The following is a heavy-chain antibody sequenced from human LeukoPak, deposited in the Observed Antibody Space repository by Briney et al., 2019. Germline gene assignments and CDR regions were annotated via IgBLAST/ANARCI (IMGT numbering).Heavy chain of an antibody. J-gene: IGHJ4*02. V-gene: IGHV4-4*02. CDR3: ARVGIVATLSGYSPAFSH. CDR1: GGSISSSNW. Sequence: SETLFLTCAVSGGSISSSNWWSWVRQPPGKGLEWIGEIYHSGSTNYNPSLKSRVTISVDKSKNQFSLKLSSVTAADTAVYYCARVGIVATLSGYSPAFSHWGQGTLVTVSS. D-gene: IGHD5-12*01. CDR2: IYHSGST.